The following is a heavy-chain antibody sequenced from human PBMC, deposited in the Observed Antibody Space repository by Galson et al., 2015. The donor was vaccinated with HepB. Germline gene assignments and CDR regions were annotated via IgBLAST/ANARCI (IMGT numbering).Heavy chain of an antibody. CDR3: TTGLYYYGSGSYYMDYFDY. D-gene: IGHD3-10*01. Sequence: SLRLSCAASGFTFSNAWMNWVRQAPGMGLEWVGRIKSKTDGGTTDYAAPVKGRSTISRDDSKNTLYLQMNSLKTEDTAVYYSTTGLYYYGSGSYYMDYFDYWGQGTLVTVSS. CDR1: GFTFSNAW. J-gene: IGHJ4*02. CDR2: IKSKTDGGTT. V-gene: IGHV3-15*07.